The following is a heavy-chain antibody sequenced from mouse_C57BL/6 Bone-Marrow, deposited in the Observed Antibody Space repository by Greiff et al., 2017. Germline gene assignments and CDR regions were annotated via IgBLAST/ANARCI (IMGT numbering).Heavy chain of an antibody. Sequence: QVQLKQSGAELVRPGTSVKMSCKASGYTFTNYWIGWAKQRPGHGLEWIGDIYPGGGYPNYNEKFKGKATLTADKSSNTAYMQFSSLTSEDSAIYYWARRGAYYDYDGGFAYWGQGTLVTVSA. CDR3: ARRGAYYDYDGGFAY. D-gene: IGHD2-4*01. CDR2: IYPGGGYP. V-gene: IGHV1-63*01. CDR1: GYTFTNYW. J-gene: IGHJ3*01.